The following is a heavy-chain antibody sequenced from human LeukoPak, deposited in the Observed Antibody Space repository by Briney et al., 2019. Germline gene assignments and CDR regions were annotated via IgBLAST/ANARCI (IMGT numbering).Heavy chain of an antibody. J-gene: IGHJ5*02. CDR3: ARDIVMVTYWFDP. V-gene: IGHV1-2*02. CDR2: INPNSGGT. D-gene: IGHD5-18*01. Sequence: ASVKVSCKASGYTFTGYYMHWVRQATGQGLEWMGWINPNSGGTNYSQKFQGRVTMTRDTCISTAYMELSRLRSDDTAVYYCARDIVMVTYWFDPWGQGNLVTVSS. CDR1: GYTFTGYY.